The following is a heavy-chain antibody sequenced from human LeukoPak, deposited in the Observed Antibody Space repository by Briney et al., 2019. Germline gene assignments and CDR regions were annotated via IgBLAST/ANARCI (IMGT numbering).Heavy chain of an antibody. D-gene: IGHD2-15*01. CDR3: ARDHCSGGRCYSEGADINY. CDR1: VYTFTAYY. CDR2: INPNSGGT. Sequence: ASVKVSSKASVYTFTAYYIHWVRQAPGQGLEWMGWINPNSGGTNYAQKFQGRVTMTRNTSISTAYMEVSRLRSDDTAMYYCARDHCSGGRCYSEGADINYGGQGTLVTVSS. V-gene: IGHV1-2*02. J-gene: IGHJ4*02.